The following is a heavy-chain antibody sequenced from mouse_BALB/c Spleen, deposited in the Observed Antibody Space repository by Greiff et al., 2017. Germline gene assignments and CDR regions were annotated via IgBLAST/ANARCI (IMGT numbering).Heavy chain of an antibody. Sequence: QVQLKESGAELARPGASVKLSCKASGYTFTSYWMQWVKQRPGQGLEWIGAIYPGDGDTRYTQKFKGKATLTADKSSSTAYMQLSSLASEDSAVYYCARWGAYYGNYYAMDYWGQGTSVTVSS. V-gene: IGHV1-87*01. CDR2: IYPGDGDT. CDR1: GYTFTSYW. J-gene: IGHJ4*01. D-gene: IGHD2-10*01. CDR3: ARWGAYYGNYYAMDY.